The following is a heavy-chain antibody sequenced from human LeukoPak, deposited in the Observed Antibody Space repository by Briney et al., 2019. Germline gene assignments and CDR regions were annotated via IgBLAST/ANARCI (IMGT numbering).Heavy chain of an antibody. CDR1: GFSISTGYS. CDR3: ARHLGLVGAKDAFDI. CDR2: IYYSGST. V-gene: IGHV4-59*08. J-gene: IGHJ3*02. Sequence: SETLSLTCSVSGFSISTGYSWGWIRQPPGKGLEWIGYIYYSGSTNYNPSLKSRVTISVDTSKNQFSLKLSFVTAADTAVYYCARHLGLVGAKDAFDIWGQGTMVTVSS. D-gene: IGHD1-26*01.